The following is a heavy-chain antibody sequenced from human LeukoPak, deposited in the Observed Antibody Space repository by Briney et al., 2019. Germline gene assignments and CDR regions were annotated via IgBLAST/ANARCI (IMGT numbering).Heavy chain of an antibody. D-gene: IGHD5-18*01. J-gene: IGHJ4*02. Sequence: ASVKVSCKVSGYTLTELSMHWVRQAPGKGLGWMGGFDPEDGETINAQKFQGRVTMTEDTSTDTAYMELSSLRSEDTAVYYCATDGDRYGYELDYWGQGTLVTVSS. V-gene: IGHV1-24*01. CDR2: FDPEDGET. CDR3: ATDGDRYGYELDY. CDR1: GYTLTELS.